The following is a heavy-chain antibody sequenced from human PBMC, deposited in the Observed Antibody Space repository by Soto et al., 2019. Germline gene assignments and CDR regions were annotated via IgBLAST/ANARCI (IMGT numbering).Heavy chain of an antibody. J-gene: IGHJ4*02. V-gene: IGHV1-3*01. CDR3: ARESSTIFGVVIPNFDY. CDR2: INAGNGNT. D-gene: IGHD3-3*01. CDR1: GYTFTSYA. Sequence: ASVKVSCKASGYTFTSYAMHWLRQAPGQSLEWMGWINAGNGNTKYSQNFQGRVTITRHTSASTAYMELSSLRSEDTAVYYCARESSTIFGVVIPNFDYWGQGTLVTVSS.